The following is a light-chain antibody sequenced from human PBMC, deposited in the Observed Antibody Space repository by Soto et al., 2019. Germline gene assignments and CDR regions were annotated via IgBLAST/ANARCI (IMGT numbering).Light chain of an antibody. Sequence: QSVLTQPASVSGSPGQSITISCTGTSSDVGGYTYVSWYQQHPGKAPKLMIYEVSNRPSGVSNRFSGSKSGNTASLTISGLQADDEADYYCSSYTSSSTPSWVFGGGTKVTVL. CDR1: SSDVGGYTY. CDR3: SSYTSSSTPSWV. CDR2: EVS. J-gene: IGLJ3*02. V-gene: IGLV2-14*01.